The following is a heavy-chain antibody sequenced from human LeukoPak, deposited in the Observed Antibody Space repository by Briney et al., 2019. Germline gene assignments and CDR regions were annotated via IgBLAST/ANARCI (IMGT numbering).Heavy chain of an antibody. J-gene: IGHJ4*02. V-gene: IGHV3-21*01. CDR2: ICSTRTYI. Sequence: GGSLRLSCAASGFTFSSYTMNWVRQAPGKGPEWVSSICSTRTYICYADSLKGRFTISRDNAKNSLYLQMDSLRAEDTAVYYCARGFGGYCGSTSCLVTIDYWGQGTLVTVSS. D-gene: IGHD2-2*01. CDR1: GFTFSSYT. CDR3: ARGFGGYCGSTSCLVTIDY.